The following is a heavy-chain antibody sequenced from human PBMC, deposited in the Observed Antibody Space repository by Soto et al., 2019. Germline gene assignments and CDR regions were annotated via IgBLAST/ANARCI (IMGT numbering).Heavy chain of an antibody. Sequence: GGSLRLSCAASGFTFSSYAMSWVRQAPGKGLEWVSAISGSGGSTYYADSVKGRFTISRDNAKNSLYLQMNSLRAEDTAVYYCARVNTYYYGMDVWGQGTTVTVSS. CDR3: ARVNTYYYGMDV. V-gene: IGHV3-23*01. J-gene: IGHJ6*02. CDR1: GFTFSSYA. CDR2: ISGSGGST.